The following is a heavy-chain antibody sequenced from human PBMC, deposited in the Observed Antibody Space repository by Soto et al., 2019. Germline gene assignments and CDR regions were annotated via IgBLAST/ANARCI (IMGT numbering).Heavy chain of an antibody. CDR2: IWYDGSNK. J-gene: IGHJ4*02. Sequence: QVQLVESGGGVVQPGRSLRLSCAASGFTFSSYGMHWVRQAPGKGLEWVAVIWYDGSNKYYADSVKGRFTISRDNSKNTLYLQINSLRAEDTAVYYCAAHDPQGIYHPGESLDYWGQGTLVTVSS. CDR3: AAHDPQGIYHPGESLDY. V-gene: IGHV3-33*01. CDR1: GFTFSSYG. D-gene: IGHD3-10*01.